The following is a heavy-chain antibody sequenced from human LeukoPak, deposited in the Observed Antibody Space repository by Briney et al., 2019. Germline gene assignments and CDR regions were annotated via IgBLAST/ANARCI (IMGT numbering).Heavy chain of an antibody. V-gene: IGHV3-21*04. J-gene: IGHJ4*02. Sequence: PGGSLRHSCAASGFTFSSYSMNWVRQAPGKGLEWVSSISSSSSYIYYADSVKGRFTISRDNAKKSLYLQMNSLRAEDTALYYCARPYSSSWSEFDYWGQGTLVTVSS. CDR2: ISSSSSYI. CDR1: GFTFSSYS. D-gene: IGHD6-13*01. CDR3: ARPYSSSWSEFDY.